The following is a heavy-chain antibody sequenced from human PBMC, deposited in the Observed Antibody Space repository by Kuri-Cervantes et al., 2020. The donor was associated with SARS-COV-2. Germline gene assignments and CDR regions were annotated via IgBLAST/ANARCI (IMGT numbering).Heavy chain of an antibody. V-gene: IGHV1-18*01. CDR1: GYTFISYG. CDR2: ISAYNTHT. D-gene: IGHD5-18*01. Sequence: ASVKVSCKASGYTFISYGISWVRQAPGQGLEWMGWISAYNTHTKYAQRVQGRVTMTTDTSTSTAYMELRSLRSDDTAVYYCARDRNPYSYGPLFDYWGQGTLVTVSS. J-gene: IGHJ4*02. CDR3: ARDRNPYSYGPLFDY.